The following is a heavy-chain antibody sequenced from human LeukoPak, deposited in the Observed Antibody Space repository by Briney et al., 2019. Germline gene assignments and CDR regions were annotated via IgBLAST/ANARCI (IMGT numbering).Heavy chain of an antibody. J-gene: IGHJ3*02. Sequence: SVKVSCKASGGTFSSYAISWVRQAPGQGLEWMGRIIPILGIANYAQKFQGRVTITADKSPSTAYMELSSLRSEDTAVYYCARVGGEARDDAFDIWGQGTMVTVSS. CDR2: IIPILGIA. V-gene: IGHV1-69*04. CDR3: ARVGGEARDDAFDI. CDR1: GGTFSSYA. D-gene: IGHD7-27*01.